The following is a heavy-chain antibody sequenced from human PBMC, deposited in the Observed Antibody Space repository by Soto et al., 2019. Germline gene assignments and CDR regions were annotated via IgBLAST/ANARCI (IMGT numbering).Heavy chain of an antibody. Sequence: GGLLRLPCATAGLTFSGYGMHRVRQTPGKGLEWVAVIWYDGSNKYYADSVKGRFTISRDNSKNTLYLQMNSLRAEDTAVYYCAREARYFDWLLLGGLDYWGQGTLVTVSS. J-gene: IGHJ4*02. CDR3: AREARYFDWLLLGGLDY. CDR1: GLTFSGYG. D-gene: IGHD3-9*01. CDR2: IWYDGSNK. V-gene: IGHV3-33*01.